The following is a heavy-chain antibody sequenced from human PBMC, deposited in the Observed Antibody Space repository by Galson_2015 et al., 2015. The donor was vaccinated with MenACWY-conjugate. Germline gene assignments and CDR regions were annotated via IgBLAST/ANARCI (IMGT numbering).Heavy chain of an antibody. CDR2: IRGGGSNT. Sequence: SLRLSCAASGFTFNTYAMSWVRQAPGKGLEWVSTIRGGGSNTYYADSVKGRFTISRDNSKNTLYLQMNSLRAEDTALYYCAKGSLGYCSGSSCHPFDYWGQGTLVTVSS. J-gene: IGHJ4*02. CDR3: AKGSLGYCSGSSCHPFDY. CDR1: GFTFNTYA. D-gene: IGHD2-15*01. V-gene: IGHV3-23*01.